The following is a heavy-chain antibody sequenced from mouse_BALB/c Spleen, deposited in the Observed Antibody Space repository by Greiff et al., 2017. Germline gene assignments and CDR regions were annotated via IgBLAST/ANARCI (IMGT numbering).Heavy chain of an antibody. J-gene: IGHJ2*01. V-gene: IGHV5-12-2*01. D-gene: IGHD1-1*01. CDR2: ISTGGGST. CDR1: GFTFSSYT. Sequence: EVQLVESGGGLVQPGGSLKLSCAASGFTFSSYTMSWVSQTPEKRLEWVAYISTGGGSTYYPDTVKGRFTISRDNAKNTLYLQMSSLKSEDTAMYYGARHGYYGSSPFDYWGQGTTLTVSS. CDR3: ARHGYYGSSPFDY.